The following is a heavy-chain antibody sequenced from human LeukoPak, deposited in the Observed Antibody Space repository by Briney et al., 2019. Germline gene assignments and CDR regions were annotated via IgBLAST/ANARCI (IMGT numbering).Heavy chain of an antibody. CDR3: ASTYGSGWYFDY. V-gene: IGHV4-4*07. D-gene: IGHD6-19*01. Sequence: SETLSLTCTVSGGSISSYYWSWIRQPAGKGLEWIGRIYTSGSTNYNPSLKSRVTMSVDTSKHQFSLRLSSVTAADTAVYYCASTYGSGWYFDYWGQGTLVTVSS. CDR1: GGSISSYY. CDR2: IYTSGST. J-gene: IGHJ4*02.